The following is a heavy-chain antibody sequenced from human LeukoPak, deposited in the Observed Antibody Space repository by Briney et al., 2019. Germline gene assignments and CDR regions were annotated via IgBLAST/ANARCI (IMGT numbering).Heavy chain of an antibody. CDR3: ARDMEGAAVGTLIH. CDR2: IPYDGINE. J-gene: IGHJ4*02. CDR1: GFTFSAYV. V-gene: IGHV3-30*03. D-gene: IGHD6-13*01. Sequence: PGGSLRHSRVASGFTFSAYVMHWVGPAPRRGLDGVAVIPYDGINEYYYASVKSRFTISRDISKNTLYLEMNSLRAADTAVYYCARDMEGAAVGTLIHWGQGTLVTVSS.